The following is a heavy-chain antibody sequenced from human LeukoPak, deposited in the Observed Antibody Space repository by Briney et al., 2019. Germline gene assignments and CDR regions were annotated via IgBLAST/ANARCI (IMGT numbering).Heavy chain of an antibody. CDR3: ARLGLGITGGAFDI. CDR1: GFTFSSYE. CDR2: ITRSGTTI. D-gene: IGHD7-27*01. V-gene: IGHV3-48*03. Sequence: GGSLRLSCAASGFTFSSYEMNWVRQAPGKGLEWVSYITRSGTTIHYADSVKGRLTISRDNAQKSLYLQMNGLRAEDTAVYYCARLGLGITGGAFDIWGQGTMVTVSS. J-gene: IGHJ3*02.